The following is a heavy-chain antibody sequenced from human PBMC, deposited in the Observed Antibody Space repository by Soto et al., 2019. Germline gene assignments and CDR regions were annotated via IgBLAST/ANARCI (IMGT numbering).Heavy chain of an antibody. CDR1: GGTFSSYA. CDR2: IIPIFGTA. D-gene: IGHD6-13*01. CDR3: ARDYDSRGIAAAGGNY. J-gene: IGHJ4*02. V-gene: IGHV1-69*12. Sequence: QVQLVQSGAEVKKPGSLVKVSCKASGGTFSSYAISWVRQAPGQGLEWMGGIIPIFGTANYAQKFQGRVTITADESTSTAYMELSSLRSEDTVVYYCARDYDSRGIAAAGGNYWGQGTLVTVSS.